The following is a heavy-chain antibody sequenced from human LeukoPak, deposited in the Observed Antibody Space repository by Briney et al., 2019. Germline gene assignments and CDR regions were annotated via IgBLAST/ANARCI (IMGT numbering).Heavy chain of an antibody. V-gene: IGHV3-48*03. Sequence: GGSLRLSCAASGFTFSSYEMNWVRQAPGKGLEWVSYISSSGSTIYYADSVKGRFTISRDNAKNSLYLQMNSLRAEDTALYYCARRGSGWYGGSYYFDYWGQGTLVTVSS. CDR3: ARRGSGWYGGSYYFDY. CDR1: GFTFSSYE. D-gene: IGHD6-19*01. J-gene: IGHJ4*02. CDR2: ISSSGSTI.